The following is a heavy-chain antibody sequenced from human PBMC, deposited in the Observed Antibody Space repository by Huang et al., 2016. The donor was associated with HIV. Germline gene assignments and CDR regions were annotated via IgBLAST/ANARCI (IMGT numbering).Heavy chain of an antibody. D-gene: IGHD3-10*01. CDR3: ARLPGSITMIRGVITDPY. CDR1: GGSIRSDNYY. V-gene: IGHV4-39*02. Sequence: QLQLQESGPGLVKPSETLSLTCTVSGGSIRSDNYYWGWIRQPPGKGLEGIGSINYRGSTSYNPSPKRRVTITVDTAKNHCSLRMRSVTAADTAVYYCARLPGSITMIRGVITDPYWGQGTLVTVSS. J-gene: IGHJ4*02. CDR2: INYRGST.